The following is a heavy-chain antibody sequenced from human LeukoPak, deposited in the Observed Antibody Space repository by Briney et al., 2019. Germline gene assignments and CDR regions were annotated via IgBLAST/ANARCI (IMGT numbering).Heavy chain of an antibody. CDR2: INPSGSST. J-gene: IGHJ4*02. V-gene: IGHV1-46*01. CDR1: GYAFTRHY. CDR3: ARDLSSGYALGY. Sequence: ASVKVSCKASGYAFTRHYMHWVRQAPGQGLEWMGLINPSGSSTIYAQKFQGRVTMTRDMSTSTDYMELSSLRSDDTAVYYCARDLSSGYALGYWGQGTLVTVSS. D-gene: IGHD3-22*01.